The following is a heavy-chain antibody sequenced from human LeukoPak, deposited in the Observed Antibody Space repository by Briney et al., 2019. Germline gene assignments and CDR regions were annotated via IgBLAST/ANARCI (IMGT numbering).Heavy chain of an antibody. CDR1: GFTFGNYA. Sequence: GGSLRLSCAASGFTFGNYAMSWVRQAPGKGLEWVSAISGSGGNTYYADSVKGRFTISRDNSKNTLYLQMNSLRAEDTAVYYCAKVTFPGDYFDYWGQGNLVTVSS. V-gene: IGHV3-23*01. CDR3: AKVTFPGDYFDY. D-gene: IGHD1-14*01. J-gene: IGHJ4*02. CDR2: ISGSGGNT.